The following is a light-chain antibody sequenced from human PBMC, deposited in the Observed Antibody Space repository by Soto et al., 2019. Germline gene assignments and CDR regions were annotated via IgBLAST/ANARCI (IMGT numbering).Light chain of an antibody. V-gene: IGLV2-14*01. CDR2: EVS. J-gene: IGLJ1*01. Sequence: QSALTQPASVSGSPGQSITISCTGTSSDIGGYNYVSWYQQHPGIVPKLMILEVSNRPSGVSYRFSGSKSGNTASLTISGLQAEDEADYYCSSYTGSSTLYVFGTGTKLTVL. CDR3: SSYTGSSTLYV. CDR1: SSDIGGYNY.